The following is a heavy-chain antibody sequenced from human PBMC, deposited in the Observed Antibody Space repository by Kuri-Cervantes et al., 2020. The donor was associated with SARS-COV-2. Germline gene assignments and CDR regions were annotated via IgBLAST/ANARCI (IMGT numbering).Heavy chain of an antibody. Sequence: SETLSLTCTVSGGSIRSGGYYWSWIRQHPGKGLEWIGYIYYSVSTYYNPSLKSRVTISVDTSKNQFSLRLSSVTAADTAVYYCARGTTVTTFFDYWGQGTLVTVSS. CDR3: ARGTTVTTFFDY. V-gene: IGHV4-31*03. D-gene: IGHD4-17*01. J-gene: IGHJ4*02. CDR2: IYYSVST. CDR1: GGSIRSGGYY.